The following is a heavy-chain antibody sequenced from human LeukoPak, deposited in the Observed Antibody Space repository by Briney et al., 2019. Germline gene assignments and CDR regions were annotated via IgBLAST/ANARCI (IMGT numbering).Heavy chain of an antibody. D-gene: IGHD4-17*01. CDR1: GYTFTDYY. CDR2: INPNSGGT. Sequence: ASGKVSCKASGYTFTDYYMHLGRQAPAQGLELMGWINPNSGGTNYAQKFQGRVTMTRDTSISTAYMELSRLRSDDTAVYFCAVTTVTTDDYWGQGTLVTVSS. J-gene: IGHJ4*02. CDR3: AVTTVTTDDY. V-gene: IGHV1-2*02.